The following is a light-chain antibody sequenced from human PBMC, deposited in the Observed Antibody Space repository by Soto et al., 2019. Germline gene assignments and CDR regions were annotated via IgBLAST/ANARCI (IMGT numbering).Light chain of an antibody. CDR1: TGAVTSGHY. Sequence: QAVVTQAPSLTVSPGGTVTITCGSSTGAVTSGHYPSWFQQKPGQAPRTLIYDTSNKHSWTPARFSGSLLGGKAALTLSGAQPEDEAEYYCLLSYSGAREVFGGGTKLTVL. J-gene: IGLJ2*01. V-gene: IGLV7-46*01. CDR3: LLSYSGAREV. CDR2: DTS.